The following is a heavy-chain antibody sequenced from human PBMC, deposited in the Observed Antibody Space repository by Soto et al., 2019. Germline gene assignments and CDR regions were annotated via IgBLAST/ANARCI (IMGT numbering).Heavy chain of an antibody. V-gene: IGHV3-23*01. CDR1: GFTFSSYS. Sequence: GGSLRLSCGAPGFTFSSYSMSWGRPAPGEGLEGVSAISGSGGSTYYADSVKGRFTISRDNSKNTLYLQMNSLRAEDTAVYYCAKDLVITFGGVIVIGDYYMDVWGKGTTVTVSS. D-gene: IGHD3-16*02. CDR2: ISGSGGST. CDR3: AKDLVITFGGVIVIGDYYMDV. J-gene: IGHJ6*03.